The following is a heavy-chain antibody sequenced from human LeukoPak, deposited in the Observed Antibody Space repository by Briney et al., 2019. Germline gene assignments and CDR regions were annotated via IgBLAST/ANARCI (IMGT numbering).Heavy chain of an antibody. CDR3: ARTDEEYYFDY. CDR1: GFTFSSSA. D-gene: IGHD1-14*01. Sequence: GGSLRLSCAASGFTFSSSAMSWVRQVPGKGLEWVSAISGSGGSTYYADSVKGRFTISRDNSKNTLYLQMNSLRAEDTAVYYCARTDEEYYFDYWGQGTLVTVSS. V-gene: IGHV3-23*01. CDR2: ISGSGGST. J-gene: IGHJ4*02.